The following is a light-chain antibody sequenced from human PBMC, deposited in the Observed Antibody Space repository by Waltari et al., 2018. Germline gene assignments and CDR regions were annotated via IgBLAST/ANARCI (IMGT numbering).Light chain of an antibody. CDR2: DVR. CDR3: SSFPGGSLV. V-gene: IGLV2-11*01. Sequence: QPALTHPRPMPGSPEQSSPTPCPKPNIIVDPFNYVSWYQQHPGKAPKLVIYDVRVRPSGVPDRFSGSRSGNTASLIISGLQPEDEADYYCSSFPGGSLVFGGGTELTVL. J-gene: IGLJ2*01. CDR1: NIIVDPFNY.